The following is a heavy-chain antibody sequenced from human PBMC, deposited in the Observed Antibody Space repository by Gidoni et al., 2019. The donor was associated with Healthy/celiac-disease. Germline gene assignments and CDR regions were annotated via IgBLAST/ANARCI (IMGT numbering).Heavy chain of an antibody. J-gene: IGHJ6*02. CDR3: AKDWTTVTKFTVPSGGMDV. CDR1: GFTFSSYG. Sequence: QVQLVESGGGVVQPGRSLRLSCAASGFTFSSYGMHWVRQAPGKGLEWVAVISYDGSNKYYADSVKGRFTISRDNSKNTLYLQMNSLRAEDTAVYYCAKDWTTVTKFTVPSGGMDVWGQGTTVTVSS. CDR2: ISYDGSNK. V-gene: IGHV3-30*18. D-gene: IGHD4-17*01.